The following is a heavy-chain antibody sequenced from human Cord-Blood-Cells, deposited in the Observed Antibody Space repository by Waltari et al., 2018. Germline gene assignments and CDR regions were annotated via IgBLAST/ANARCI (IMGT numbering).Heavy chain of an antibody. CDR3: ARKGLERSITGTSIKRPPNEFDP. CDR1: GYSISSGYY. CDR2: IYHRGST. V-gene: IGHV4-38-2*01. Sequence: QVQLQESGPGLVKPSETLSLTCAVSGYSISSGYYWGWIRQPPGKGLEWHGSIYHRGSTYYNPSLKVRVTISGDTSKNQFSLKVSSVTAADTAVYYSARKGLERSITGTSIKRPPNEFDPWGQGTLVTVSS. D-gene: IGHD1-7*01. J-gene: IGHJ5*02.